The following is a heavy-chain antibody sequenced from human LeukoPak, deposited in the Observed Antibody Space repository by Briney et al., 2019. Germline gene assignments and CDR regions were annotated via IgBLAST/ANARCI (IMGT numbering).Heavy chain of an antibody. CDR2: IYYSGST. V-gene: IGHV4-59*06. CDR3: ARSDGRESYFDY. J-gene: IGHJ4*02. CDR1: GVSISTYY. Sequence: SETLSLTCTVSGVSISTYYWTWIRQPPGKGLEWIGYIYYSGSTYYNPSLKSRVTISVDTSKNQFSLKLSSVTAADTAVYYCARSDGRESYFDYWGQGTLVTVSS.